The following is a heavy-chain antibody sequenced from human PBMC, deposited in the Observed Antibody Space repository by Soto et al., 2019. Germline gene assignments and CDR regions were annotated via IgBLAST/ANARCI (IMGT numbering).Heavy chain of an antibody. CDR1: GFTFSSYG. J-gene: IGHJ4*02. CDR2: ISYDGSNK. Sequence: QVQLVESGGGVVQPGRSLRLSCAASGFTFSSYGMHWVRQAPGKGLEWVAVISYDGSNKYYADSVKGRFTISRDNSKNTLYLQMNSLRAENTAVYYCAKRHGDSIAVAFDYWGQGTLVTVSS. V-gene: IGHV3-30*18. D-gene: IGHD6-19*01. CDR3: AKRHGDSIAVAFDY.